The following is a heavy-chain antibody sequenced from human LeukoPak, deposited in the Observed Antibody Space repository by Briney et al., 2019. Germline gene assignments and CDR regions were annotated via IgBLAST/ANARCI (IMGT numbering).Heavy chain of an antibody. Sequence: GGSLRLSCAASGFTFNSYGMSWVRQAPGKGLEWVSSISSSSSYIYYADSVKGRFTISRDNAKNPLYLQMNSLRAEDTAVYYCARGGAARPDYWGQGTLVTVSS. CDR1: GFTFNSYG. J-gene: IGHJ4*02. CDR3: ARGGAARPDY. CDR2: ISSSSSYI. D-gene: IGHD6-6*01. V-gene: IGHV3-21*01.